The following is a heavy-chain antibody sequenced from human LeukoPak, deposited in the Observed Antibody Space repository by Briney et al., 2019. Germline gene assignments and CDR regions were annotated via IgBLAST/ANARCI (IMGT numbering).Heavy chain of an antibody. J-gene: IGHJ4*02. CDR2: INASSGST. D-gene: IGHD1-26*01. CDR1: GYTFTRYY. CDR3: ARDWWELLGLCY. V-gene: IGHV1-46*01. Sequence: ASVTVSCLASGYTFTRYYMHWVRPAPGQGLEWMGMINASSGSTSYAQKYQRRVTMTRDTSTSTVYMELSSLRSEDTAVYYCARDWWELLGLCYWSQGTLVTVYS.